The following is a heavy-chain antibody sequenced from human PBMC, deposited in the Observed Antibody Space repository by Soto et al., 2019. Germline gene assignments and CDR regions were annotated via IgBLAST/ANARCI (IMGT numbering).Heavy chain of an antibody. CDR1: GFIVSDTY. D-gene: IGHD2-15*01. CDR2: ISNRGDT. Sequence: EVQLVESGGGLVQPGGSLRLSCTASGFIVSDTYVNWVRQAPGKGLEWVSVISNRGDTHYADSVRGRFSLSRDISDNTLHLQMNHLRVEDTAVYYCAREPRYCRGGSCSITGDAYDIWGQWTMVTVSS. V-gene: IGHV3-66*01. J-gene: IGHJ3*02. CDR3: AREPRYCRGGSCSITGDAYDI.